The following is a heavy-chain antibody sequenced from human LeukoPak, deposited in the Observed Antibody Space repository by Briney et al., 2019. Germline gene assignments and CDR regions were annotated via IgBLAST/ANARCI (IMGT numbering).Heavy chain of an antibody. D-gene: IGHD6-13*01. J-gene: IGHJ6*02. CDR1: GYTFTSYD. V-gene: IGHV1-8*01. CDR2: MNPNSGNT. Sequence: ASVKVSCKASGYTFTSYDIKWVRQATGQGLEWMGWMNPNSGNTGYAQKFQGRVTMTRNTSISTAYMELSSLRSEDTAVYYCARASRGSSWYGGYYGMDVWGQGTTVTVSS. CDR3: ARASRGSSWYGGYYGMDV.